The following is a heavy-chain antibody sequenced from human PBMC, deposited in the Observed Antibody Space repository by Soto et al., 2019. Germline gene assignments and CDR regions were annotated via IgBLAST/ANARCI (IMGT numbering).Heavy chain of an antibody. CDR3: AKDLSSTTTSWYGGVDY. CDR2: ISGNGGRT. CDR1: GFTFTSYA. Sequence: EVQLLESGGGLVQPGGSLRLSCAASGFTFTSYAMSWVRQTPGKGLEWVSAISGNGGRTWYADSVKGRFTMSRDNSKNTLYLQMNSVRAEDTAVYYCAKDLSSTTTSWYGGVDYWGQGTLVTVSS. D-gene: IGHD2-2*01. V-gene: IGHV3-23*01. J-gene: IGHJ4*02.